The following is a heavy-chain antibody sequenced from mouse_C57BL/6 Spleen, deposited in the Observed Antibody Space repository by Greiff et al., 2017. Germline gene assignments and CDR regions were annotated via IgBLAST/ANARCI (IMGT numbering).Heavy chain of an antibody. CDR2: IYPRSGNT. CDR3: ASYDPGYAMDY. CDR1: GYTFTSYG. Sequence: VKLMESGAELARPGASVKLSCKASGYTFTSYGISWVKQRTGQGLEWIGEIYPRSGNTYYNEKFKGKATLTADKSSSTAYMELRSLTSEDSAVYFCASYDPGYAMDYWGQGTSVTVSS. V-gene: IGHV1-81*01. D-gene: IGHD2-3*01. J-gene: IGHJ4*01.